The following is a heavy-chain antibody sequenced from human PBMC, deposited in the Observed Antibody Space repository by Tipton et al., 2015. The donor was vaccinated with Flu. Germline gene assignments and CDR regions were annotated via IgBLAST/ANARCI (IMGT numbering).Heavy chain of an antibody. D-gene: IGHD4-11*01. CDR1: GDSMRSDYF. V-gene: IGHV4-38-2*02. Sequence: TLSLTCTVSGDSMRSDYFWAWIRQAPGKGLEWIGNIYRSGNTYYNPSLRGRITISLDRSKNQFSLKLRSVTAADTSIYYCARRDYSNYVSDPKSWFDPWDQETLVTVSS. J-gene: IGHJ5*02. CDR2: IYRSGNT. CDR3: ARRDYSNYVSDPKSWFDP.